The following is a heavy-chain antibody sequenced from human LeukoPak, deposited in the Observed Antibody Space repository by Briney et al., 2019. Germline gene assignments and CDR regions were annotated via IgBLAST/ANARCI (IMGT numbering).Heavy chain of an antibody. Sequence: GGSLRLSCAASGFPFSSFAMHWVRQAPGKGLEWVSSISSSSSYIYYADSVKGRFTISRDNAKNSLYLQMNSLRAEDTAVYYCARDRGGSYLYYYYGMDVWGQGTTVTVSS. J-gene: IGHJ6*02. CDR2: ISSSSSYI. CDR3: ARDRGGSYLYYYYGMDV. CDR1: GFPFSSFA. V-gene: IGHV3-21*01. D-gene: IGHD1-26*01.